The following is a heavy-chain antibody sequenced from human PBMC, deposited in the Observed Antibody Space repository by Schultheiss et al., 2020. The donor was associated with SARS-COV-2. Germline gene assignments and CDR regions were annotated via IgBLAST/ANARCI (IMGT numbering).Heavy chain of an antibody. D-gene: IGHD6-19*01. CDR1: GYTFTSYG. CDR3: AREKAVAGIDYFDY. J-gene: IGHJ4*02. Sequence: ASVKVSCKASGYTFTSYGISWVRQAPGQGLEWMGWISAYNGNTNYAQKLQGRVTMTTDTSTSTVYMELSRLRSDDTAVYYCAREKAVAGIDYFDYWGQGTLVTVSS. CDR2: ISAYNGNT. V-gene: IGHV1-18*04.